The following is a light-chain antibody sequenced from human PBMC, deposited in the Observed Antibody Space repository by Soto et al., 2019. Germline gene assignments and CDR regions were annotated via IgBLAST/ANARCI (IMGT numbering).Light chain of an antibody. Sequence: EIVLTQSPGTLSLSPGDRGTLSCRASQNVDTRYFAWYQQKPGQAPRLLIYAASFRATGTPDRFSGSGSGRDFSLTISRLEPEDVAVYYCQQSVKSPWTFGQGTKVDIK. V-gene: IGKV3-20*01. CDR2: AAS. CDR1: QNVDTRY. J-gene: IGKJ1*01. CDR3: QQSVKSPWT.